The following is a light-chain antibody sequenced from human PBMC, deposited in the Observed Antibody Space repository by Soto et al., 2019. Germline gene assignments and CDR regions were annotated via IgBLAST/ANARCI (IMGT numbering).Light chain of an antibody. CDR2: AAS. CDR3: QEASSFPLT. V-gene: IGKV1-12*01. Sequence: DTQITQSPSSFSSSVPERFTITCRASQGISSWLAWYQQKPGKAPKLLIYAASSLQSGVPSRFSGRGSGTDFTLTISSLQPEDFATYYCQEASSFPLTFGQGTRLEIK. J-gene: IGKJ5*01. CDR1: QGISSW.